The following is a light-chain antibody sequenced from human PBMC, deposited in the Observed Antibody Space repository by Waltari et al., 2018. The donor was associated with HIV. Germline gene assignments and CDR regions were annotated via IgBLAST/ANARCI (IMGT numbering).Light chain of an antibody. CDR1: QSVSSSY. CDR2: GAS. J-gene: IGKJ3*01. Sequence: EIVLTQSPGTLSLSPWERATLSCRASQSVSSSYLAWYQQKPGQAPRLLIYGASSRATGIPDRFSGSGSGTDFTLTISSLQAEDVAVYFCQQYYDAPTFGPGTKLDLK. V-gene: IGKV3-20*01. CDR3: QQYYDAPT.